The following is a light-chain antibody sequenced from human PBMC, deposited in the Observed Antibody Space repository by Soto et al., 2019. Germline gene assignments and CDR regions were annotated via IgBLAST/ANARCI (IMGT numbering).Light chain of an antibody. CDR3: QQYGGSPRT. CDR2: GAS. V-gene: IGKV3-20*01. J-gene: IGKJ1*01. Sequence: ENVLTQSPGTLSLSPGARATLSCRASQSVSNNYLAWYQQKACQAPRLLIYGASSRATGIPDRFSASGSGTDFTLTISRLEPEDFAVYYCQQYGGSPRTFGQGTKEQIK. CDR1: QSVSNNY.